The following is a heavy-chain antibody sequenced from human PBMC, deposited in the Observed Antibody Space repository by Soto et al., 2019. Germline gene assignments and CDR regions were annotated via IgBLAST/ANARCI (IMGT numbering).Heavy chain of an antibody. V-gene: IGHV4-59*01. D-gene: IGHD3-3*01. CDR2: IHYSGST. Sequence: SETLSLTCTVCGGSISSYYWSWIRQPPGKGLEWIGYIHYSGSTNYNPSLKSRVTISVDTSKNQFSLKLSSVTAADTAVYYCARVEITIFGVALDPWGQGTLVTVSS. CDR1: GGSISSYY. CDR3: ARVEITIFGVALDP. J-gene: IGHJ5*02.